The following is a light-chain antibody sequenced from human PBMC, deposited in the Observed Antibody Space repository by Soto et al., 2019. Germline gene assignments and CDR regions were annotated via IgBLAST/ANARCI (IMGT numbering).Light chain of an antibody. CDR1: SSNIGAGND. CDR2: ANS. J-gene: IGLJ1*01. Sequence: QSVLTQPPSVSGAPGQRVTISCTGSSSNIGAGNDVNWYQQLPGTAPKLLIYANSNRPSGVPDRVSGSKSGTTASLAITGLQDEDDADYYCQSYDSSLSGDVFGTGTKLTVL. V-gene: IGLV1-40*01. CDR3: QSYDSSLSGDV.